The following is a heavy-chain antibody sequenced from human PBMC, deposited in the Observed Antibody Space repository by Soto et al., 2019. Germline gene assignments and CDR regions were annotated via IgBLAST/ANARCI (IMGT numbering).Heavy chain of an antibody. V-gene: IGHV1-2*04. CDR3: ARVGVVVVEGIHYYYGMDV. J-gene: IGHJ6*02. D-gene: IGHD2-15*01. CDR2: INPNSGGT. Sequence: ASVKVSCKASGYTFTGYYMHWVRQAPGQGLEWMGWINPNSGGTNYAQKFQGWVTMTREQSISTAYMELSRLRSDDTAVYYCARVGVVVVEGIHYYYGMDVWGQGTTVTVSS. CDR1: GYTFTGYY.